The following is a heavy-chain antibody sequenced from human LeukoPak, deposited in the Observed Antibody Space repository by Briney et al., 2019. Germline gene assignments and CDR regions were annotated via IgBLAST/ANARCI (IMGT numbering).Heavy chain of an antibody. CDR2: IYTSGST. J-gene: IGHJ4*02. Sequence: SETLSLTCTVSGGSISSYYWSWIRQPPGKGLEWIGYIYTSGSTNYNPSLKSRVTISVDTSKNQFSLKLSSVTAADTAVYYCGKRTVKDSSSWYDYWGQGTLVTVSS. V-gene: IGHV4-4*09. CDR3: GKRTVKDSSSWYDY. CDR1: GGSISSYY. D-gene: IGHD6-13*01.